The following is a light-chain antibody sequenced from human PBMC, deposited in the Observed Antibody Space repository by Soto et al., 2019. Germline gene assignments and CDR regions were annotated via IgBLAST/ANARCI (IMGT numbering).Light chain of an antibody. CDR2: AAS. CDR3: QHYNSYSEA. V-gene: IGKV1-5*01. CDR1: QSIRSY. Sequence: DIQMTQSPSSLSASVVDIVSITCRASQSIRSYLNWYQQKSGKAPKLLIYAASSLQSGVPSRFSGSGSGTEFTLTISSLQPDDFATYYCQHYNSYSEACGQGTKGDNK. J-gene: IGKJ1*01.